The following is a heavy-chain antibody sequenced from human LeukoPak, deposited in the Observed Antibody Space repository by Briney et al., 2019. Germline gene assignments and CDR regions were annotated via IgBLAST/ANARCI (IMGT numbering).Heavy chain of an antibody. V-gene: IGHV4-31*03. Sequence: SETLSLTCTVSGGSISSGGYYWSWIRQHPGKGLEWIGYIYYSGSTYYNPSLKSRVTISVDTSKNQFSLKPSSVTAADTAVYYCARGVAAGPFDYWGQGTLVTVSS. CDR3: ARGVAAGPFDY. CDR2: IYYSGST. CDR1: GGSISSGGYY. J-gene: IGHJ4*02. D-gene: IGHD6-13*01.